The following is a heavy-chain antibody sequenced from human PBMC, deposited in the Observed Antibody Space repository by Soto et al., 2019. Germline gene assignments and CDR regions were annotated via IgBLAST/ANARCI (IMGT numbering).Heavy chain of an antibody. J-gene: IGHJ4*02. D-gene: IGHD2-2*01. CDR3: ARGQTLGYCTSTNCPWGY. V-gene: IGHV5-51*01. CDR1: GYRFSSYW. CDR2: IYPGDSDT. Sequence: EVQLVQSGAEVRKPGESLKISCKGSGYRFSSYWIAWVRQMPGKGLEWMGIIYPGDSDTRYSPSFQGQVTISADKSINTAYLQWSSLKASDTAMYYCARGQTLGYCTSTNCPWGYWGQGTLVTVSS.